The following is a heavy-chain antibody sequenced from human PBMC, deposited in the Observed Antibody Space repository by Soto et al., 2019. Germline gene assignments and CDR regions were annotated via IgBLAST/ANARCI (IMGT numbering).Heavy chain of an antibody. CDR1: GDSVSGNSAA. D-gene: IGHD3-16*01. CDR2: PYYGSRWYN. J-gene: IGHJ4*02. V-gene: IGHV6-1*01. CDR3: AREFLYYVSSDSYLDY. Sequence: SQTLSLPCAISGDSVSGNSAAWNWIRQSPSRGLEWLGRPYYGSRWYNDYAVSVKSRITVTPATSKNQFSLHLNSVTPEDTAVYYCAREFLYYVSSDSYLDYWGQGALVTVSS.